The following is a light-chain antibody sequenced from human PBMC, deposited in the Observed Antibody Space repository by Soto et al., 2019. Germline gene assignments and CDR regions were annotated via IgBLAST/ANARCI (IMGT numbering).Light chain of an antibody. J-gene: IGKJ1*01. V-gene: IGKV1-5*01. CDR3: QQYKSYPWT. Sequence: DIQMTQSPSTLSSSVGDRVTLTCRASQSISNWVAWYQQKPGKAPKLLIYAASSLESGVPTRLSGSGSGTEFTLTISSLQPDDFATYYCQQYKSYPWTFGQGTKV. CDR1: QSISNW. CDR2: AAS.